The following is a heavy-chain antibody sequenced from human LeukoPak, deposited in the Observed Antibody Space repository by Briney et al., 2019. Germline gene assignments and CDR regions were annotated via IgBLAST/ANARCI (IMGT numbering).Heavy chain of an antibody. D-gene: IGHD6-13*01. Sequence: SGTLSLTCTVSGGSISSYYWSWIRQPPGKGLEWIGYIYYSGSTNYNPSLKSRVTISVDTSKNQFSLKLSSVTAADTAVYYCASTLVAAAGTKWAAFDIWGQGTMVTVSS. CDR1: GGSISSYY. V-gene: IGHV4-59*01. J-gene: IGHJ3*02. CDR2: IYYSGST. CDR3: ASTLVAAAGTKWAAFDI.